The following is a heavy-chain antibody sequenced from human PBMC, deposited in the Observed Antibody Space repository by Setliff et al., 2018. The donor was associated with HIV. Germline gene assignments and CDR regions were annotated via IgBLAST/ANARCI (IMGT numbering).Heavy chain of an antibody. CDR2: IFHSAAT. D-gene: IGHD5-12*01. CDR3: ARRGAYGYDYFAY. J-gene: IGHJ4*02. Sequence: SETLSLTCAVSGYSISSGYYWGWIRQPPGKGLEWIGSIFHSAATNYNPSLKLRVTISIDTSKNQFSLKLTSVTAADTAVYYCARRGAYGYDYFAYWGPGILVTFSS. V-gene: IGHV4-38-2*01. CDR1: GYSISSGYY.